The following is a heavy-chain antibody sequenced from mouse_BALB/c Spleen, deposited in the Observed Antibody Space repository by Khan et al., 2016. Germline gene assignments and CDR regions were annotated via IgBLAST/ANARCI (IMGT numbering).Heavy chain of an antibody. CDR3: SKSHYDLGYYAMDY. D-gene: IGHD2-4*01. V-gene: IGHV2-5-1*01. CDR2: IWRGGST. Sequence: QVQLKESGPSLVQPSQSLSITCTVSGFSLTSYGVHWVRQSPGKGLEWLGVIWRGGSTDYNADFMYRLSITKDNSTSKVFFKMNSQQADDTASTYCSKSHYDLGYYAMDYWGQVTSVTVSS. CDR1: GFSLTSYG. J-gene: IGHJ4*01.